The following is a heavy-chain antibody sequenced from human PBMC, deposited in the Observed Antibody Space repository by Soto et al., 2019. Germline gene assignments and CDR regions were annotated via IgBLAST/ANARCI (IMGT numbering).Heavy chain of an antibody. J-gene: IGHJ4*02. Sequence: SETLSLTCAVYGGSFSGYYWSWIRQPPGKGLEWIGEINHSGSTNYNPSLKSRVTISVDTSKNQFSLKLSSVTAADTAVYYCARHVGYCSGGSCPSFDYWGQGTLVTVSS. CDR3: ARHVGYCSGGSCPSFDY. CDR2: INHSGST. CDR1: GGSFSGYY. D-gene: IGHD2-15*01. V-gene: IGHV4-34*01.